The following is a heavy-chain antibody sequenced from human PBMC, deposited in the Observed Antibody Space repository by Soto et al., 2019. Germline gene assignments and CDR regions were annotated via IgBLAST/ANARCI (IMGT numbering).Heavy chain of an antibody. V-gene: IGHV4-39*01. CDR1: GGSISSSSYY. J-gene: IGHJ5*02. D-gene: IGHD1-26*01. Sequence: LSLTCTVSGGSISSSSYYWGWIRQPPGKGLEWIGSIYYSGSTYYNPSLKSRVTISVDTSKNQFSLKLSSVTAADTAVYYCARAGRIVGPVNWFDPWGQGTLVTVSS. CDR3: ARAGRIVGPVNWFDP. CDR2: IYYSGST.